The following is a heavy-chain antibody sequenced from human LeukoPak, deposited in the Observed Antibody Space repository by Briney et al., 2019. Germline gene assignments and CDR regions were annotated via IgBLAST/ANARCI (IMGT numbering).Heavy chain of an antibody. V-gene: IGHV3-30*02. CDR3: AKDRITMIAH. J-gene: IGHJ4*02. CDR1: GFTLSSYG. D-gene: IGHD3-22*01. Sequence: GGSLRLSCAASGFTLSSYGMHWVRQAPGKGLEWVAFIRYDGSNKYYADSVKGRFTISRDNSKNTLYLQMNSLRAEDTAVYYCAKDRITMIAHWGQGTLVTVSS. CDR2: IRYDGSNK.